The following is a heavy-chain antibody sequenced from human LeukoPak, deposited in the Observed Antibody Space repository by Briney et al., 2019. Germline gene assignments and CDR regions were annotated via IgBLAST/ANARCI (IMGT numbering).Heavy chain of an antibody. CDR2: IYSTGIT. CDR1: GGSLENYY. D-gene: IGHD5-24*01. J-gene: IGHJ2*01. Sequence: TSETLSLTCSVSGGSLENYYWSWIRQPPGKGLEWFGHIYSTGITNYNPSLRSRLAISVDTSKNQFSLKLSSVTAADTALYFCARLSVDMNTLDWYFDLWGRGTLVTVSS. CDR3: ARLSVDMNTLDWYFDL. V-gene: IGHV4-4*08.